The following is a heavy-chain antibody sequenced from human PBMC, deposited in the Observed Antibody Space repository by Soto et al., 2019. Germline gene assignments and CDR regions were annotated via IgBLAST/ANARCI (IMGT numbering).Heavy chain of an antibody. D-gene: IGHD6-13*01. J-gene: IGHJ4*02. V-gene: IGHV4-34*01. CDR2: INHSGST. Sequence: PSETLSLTCTVYGGSFSGYHWTWIRQPPGKGLEWIGEINHSGSTNYNPPLKSRVTMSVDASKNQFSLKLSSVTAADTAVYYCARYRIAAALDYWGQGTLVTVSS. CDR1: GGSFSGYH. CDR3: ARYRIAAALDY.